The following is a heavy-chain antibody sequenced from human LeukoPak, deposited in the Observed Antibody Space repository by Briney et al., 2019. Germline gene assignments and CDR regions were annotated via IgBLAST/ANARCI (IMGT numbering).Heavy chain of an antibody. J-gene: IGHJ6*03. CDR2: ISGSGGST. V-gene: IGHV3-23*01. Sequence: GSLRLSCAASGFTFSSYAMSWVRQAPGKGLEWVSAISGSGGSTYYADSVKGRFTISRDNSKNTLYLQMNSLRAEDTAVYYCAKGEGYYYYMDVWGKGTTVTVSS. CDR1: GFTFSSYA. CDR3: AKGEGYYYYMDV.